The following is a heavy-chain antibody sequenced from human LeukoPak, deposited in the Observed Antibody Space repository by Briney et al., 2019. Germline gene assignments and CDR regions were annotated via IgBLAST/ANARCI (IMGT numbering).Heavy chain of an antibody. V-gene: IGHV3-30*04. CDR2: ISYAGSNE. J-gene: IGHJ4*02. Sequence: GRSLRLSCAASGFTFSSYAMHWVRQAPGKGLEWVAVISYAGSNEYYADSVKGRFTISRDNSKNTLYLQMNSLRAEDTAVYYCTGGDSSGYYYAPPDYWGQGTLVTVSS. CDR1: GFTFSSYA. D-gene: IGHD3-22*01. CDR3: TGGDSSGYYYAPPDY.